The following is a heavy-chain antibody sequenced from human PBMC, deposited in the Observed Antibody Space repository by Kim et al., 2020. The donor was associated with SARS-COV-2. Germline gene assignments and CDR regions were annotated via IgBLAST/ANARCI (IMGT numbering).Heavy chain of an antibody. J-gene: IGHJ1*01. D-gene: IGHD2-8*01. CDR3: ARLMGGASEHYGEYFHH. Sequence: GGSLRLSCVASGFSYNSYWKSWVRQAPGKGLEWVANIKKDGSEKHYVDSVKGRFIISRDNAKNSLYLHMNSLRPEDTAVYYCARLMGGASEHYGEYFHH. CDR2: IKKDGSEK. CDR1: GFSYNSYW. V-gene: IGHV3-7*01.